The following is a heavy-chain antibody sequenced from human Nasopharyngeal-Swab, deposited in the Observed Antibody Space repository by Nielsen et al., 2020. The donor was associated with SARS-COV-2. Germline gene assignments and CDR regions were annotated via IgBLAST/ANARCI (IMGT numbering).Heavy chain of an antibody. V-gene: IGHV3-48*03. D-gene: IGHD1-26*01. J-gene: IGHJ4*02. Sequence: GGSLRLSCAASGFTFSSSEMTWVRQAPGKGLEWVSYISSSGNTMYYADSVKGRFTISRDNAKNSLYLQMNSLRAEHTAVYYCARGPGGSYFDSWGQGTLVTVSS. CDR3: ARGPGGSYFDS. CDR1: GFTFSSSE. CDR2: ISSSGNTM.